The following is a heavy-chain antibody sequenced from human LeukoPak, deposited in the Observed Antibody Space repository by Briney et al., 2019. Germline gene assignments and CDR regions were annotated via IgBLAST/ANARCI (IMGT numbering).Heavy chain of an antibody. D-gene: IGHD6-19*01. CDR1: GGSFSNYY. Sequence: SETLSLTCSVSGGSFSNYYWSWIRQPPGKGLEWIGYIYYSGSTNYSPSLKSRVTISVDTSKNQFSLRLSSVSAADTAVHYCARAGYSSGWLAYFDYWGQGTLVTVSS. CDR2: IYYSGST. J-gene: IGHJ4*02. V-gene: IGHV4-59*01. CDR3: ARAGYSSGWLAYFDY.